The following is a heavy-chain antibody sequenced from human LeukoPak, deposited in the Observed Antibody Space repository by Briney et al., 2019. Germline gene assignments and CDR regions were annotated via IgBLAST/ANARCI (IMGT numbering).Heavy chain of an antibody. Sequence: GSLRLSCAASGFTFSSYWMSWVRQAPGKGLEWVSVIYSGGSTYYADSVKGRFTISRDNSKNTLYLQMNSLRAEDTAVYYCARVSKYSGSSEIDYWGQGTLVTVSS. CDR1: GFTFSSYW. CDR2: IYSGGST. D-gene: IGHD1-26*01. J-gene: IGHJ4*02. V-gene: IGHV3-66*01. CDR3: ARVSKYSGSSEIDY.